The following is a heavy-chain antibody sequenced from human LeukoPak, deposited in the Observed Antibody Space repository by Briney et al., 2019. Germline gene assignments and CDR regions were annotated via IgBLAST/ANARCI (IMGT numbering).Heavy chain of an antibody. Sequence: GGSLRLSCAASGFTFSSYGMHWVRQAPGKGLEWVAVISYDGSNKYYADSVKGRFTISRDNSKNTLYLQMNSLRAEDTDVYYCAKTSGGSCCRDFDYWGQGTLVTVSS. CDR2: ISYDGSNK. CDR1: GFTFSSYG. CDR3: AKTSGGSCCRDFDY. J-gene: IGHJ4*02. D-gene: IGHD2-15*01. V-gene: IGHV3-30*18.